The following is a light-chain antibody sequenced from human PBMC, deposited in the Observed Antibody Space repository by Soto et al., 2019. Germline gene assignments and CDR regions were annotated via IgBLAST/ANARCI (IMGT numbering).Light chain of an antibody. CDR3: SSYAGSNVV. CDR2: EVS. V-gene: IGLV2-8*01. CDR1: SSDVGGYNY. Sequence: QLVLTQPPSASGSPGQSVTLSCTGTSSDVGGYNYVSWYQQHPGKAPKLMIYEVSKRPSGVPDRFSGSKSGNTASLTVSGLQAEDEADYYCSSYAGSNVVFGGGTKVTVL. J-gene: IGLJ2*01.